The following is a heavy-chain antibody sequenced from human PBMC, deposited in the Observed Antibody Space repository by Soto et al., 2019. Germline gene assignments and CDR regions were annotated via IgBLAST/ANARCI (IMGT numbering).Heavy chain of an antibody. CDR3: AWMSAAGTGCFDP. Sequence: QVQLVQSGAEVKKPGASVKVSCKASGYTFTSYGISWVRQPPGQGLEWMGWISTYNGNTNYAQKLQGRVTMTTDTFMSTAYMDVRSLRSDDTAVYYCAWMSAAGTGCFDPWGQGTLVTVSS. D-gene: IGHD6-13*01. V-gene: IGHV1-18*01. J-gene: IGHJ5*02. CDR1: GYTFTSYG. CDR2: ISTYNGNT.